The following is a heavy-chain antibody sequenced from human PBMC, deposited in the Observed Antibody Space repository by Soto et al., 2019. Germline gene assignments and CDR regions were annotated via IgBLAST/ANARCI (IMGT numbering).Heavy chain of an antibody. CDR3: APSYYDFWSGFWDNWFDP. CDR1: GGSISSSSYY. V-gene: IGHV4-39*01. CDR2: IYYSGST. J-gene: IGHJ5*02. Sequence: SETLSLTCTVSGGSISSSSYYWGWIRQPPGKGLEWIGSIYYSGSTYYNPSLKSRVTISVDTSKNQFSLKLSSVTAADTAVYYCAPSYYDFWSGFWDNWFDPWGQGTLVTVSS. D-gene: IGHD3-3*01.